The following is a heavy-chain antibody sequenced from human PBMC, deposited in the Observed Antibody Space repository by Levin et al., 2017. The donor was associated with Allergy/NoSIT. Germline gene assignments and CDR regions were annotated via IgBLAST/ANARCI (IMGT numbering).Heavy chain of an antibody. CDR2: ISYDGSNK. CDR3: AKDLTYSSSWYDYYYYGMDV. D-gene: IGHD6-13*01. CDR1: GFTFSSYG. J-gene: IGHJ6*02. Sequence: GGSLRLSCAASGFTFSSYGMHWVRQAPGKGLEWVAVISYDGSNKYYADSVKGRFTISRDNSKNTLYLQMNSLRAEDTAVYYCAKDLTYSSSWYDYYYYGMDVWGQGTTVTVSS. V-gene: IGHV3-30*18.